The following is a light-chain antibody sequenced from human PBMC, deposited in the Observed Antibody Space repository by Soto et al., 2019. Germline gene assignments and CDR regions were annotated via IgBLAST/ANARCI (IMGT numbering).Light chain of an antibody. Sequence: QSVLTQPRSVSGSPGQSVSISCTGTSSDVGGYNYVSWYQQHPGKVPKLMLHDVSKRPSGVPDRFSGSKSGNTASLTISGLQAEDEADYYCCSYAGSYVYVFGTGTK. CDR1: SSDVGGYNY. J-gene: IGLJ1*01. CDR3: CSYAGSYVYV. V-gene: IGLV2-11*01. CDR2: DVS.